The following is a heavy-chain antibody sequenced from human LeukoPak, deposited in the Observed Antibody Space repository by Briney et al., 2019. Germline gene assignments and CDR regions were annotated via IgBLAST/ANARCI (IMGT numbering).Heavy chain of an antibody. CDR2: ISFSGGST. J-gene: IGHJ6*02. CDR1: GFTFSSYA. V-gene: IGHV3-23*01. CDR3: ARDEIVVVPAASGNYYYYYGMDV. D-gene: IGHD2-2*01. Sequence: GGSLRLSCAASGFTFSSYAMSWVRQAPGKGLEWVSVISFSGGSTDYADSVKGRFTISRDNAKNTLYLQMNSLRAEDTAVYYCARDEIVVVPAASGNYYYYYGMDVWGQGTTVTVSS.